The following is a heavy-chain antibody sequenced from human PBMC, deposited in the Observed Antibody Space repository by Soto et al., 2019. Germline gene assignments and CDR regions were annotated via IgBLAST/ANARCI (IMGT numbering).Heavy chain of an antibody. Sequence: SVKVSCKASGGTFSRYTITWVRQAPGQGLEWMGGITPMFGTTNYAQKFQGRVTITADESTSTAYMELSSLRSEDTAMYYCARDGTLYDSSAYYYLYWG. V-gene: IGHV1-69*13. CDR3: ARDGTLYDSSAYYYLY. CDR2: ITPMFGTT. J-gene: IGHJ4*01. CDR1: GGTFSRYT. D-gene: IGHD3-22*01.